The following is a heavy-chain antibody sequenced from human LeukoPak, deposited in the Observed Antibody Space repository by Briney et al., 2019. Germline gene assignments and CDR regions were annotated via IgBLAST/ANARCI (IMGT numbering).Heavy chain of an antibody. CDR1: GFTFSSYA. V-gene: IGHV3-23*01. D-gene: IGHD5-18*01. J-gene: IGHJ4*02. Sequence: GGSLRLSCSAYGFTFSSYAMSWVRQAPWKGLEWVSAISGSGGSTYYADSVKGRFPISRDNSKNTLYLQMNSLRAEDTAVYYCAKVDVDTAGFDYWGQGTLVTVSS. CDR3: AKVDVDTAGFDY. CDR2: ISGSGGST.